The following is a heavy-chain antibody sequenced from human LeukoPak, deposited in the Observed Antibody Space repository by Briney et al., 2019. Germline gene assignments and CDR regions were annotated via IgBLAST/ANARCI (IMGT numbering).Heavy chain of an antibody. CDR2: IYYSGST. CDR1: GGSISNNY. D-gene: IGHD5-24*01. J-gene: IGHJ4*02. V-gene: IGHV4-59*01. Sequence: PSETLSLTCTVSGGSISNNYWSWFRQPPGKGLEWIGYIYYSGSTNYNPSLKSRVTISVDTSKNQFSLELSSVTAADTAVYYCARSSGRDGYNFLGWGQGTLVTVSS. CDR3: ARSSGRDGYNFLG.